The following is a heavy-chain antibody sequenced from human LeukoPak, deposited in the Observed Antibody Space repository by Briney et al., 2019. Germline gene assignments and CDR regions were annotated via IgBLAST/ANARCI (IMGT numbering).Heavy chain of an antibody. J-gene: IGHJ4*02. D-gene: IGHD3-22*01. CDR2: IKHDGSEK. V-gene: IGHV3-7*03. CDR1: GFTVSSKY. Sequence: GGSLRLSCVVSGFTVSSKYMTWVRQAPGKGLEWVANIKHDGSEKNYVDSVKGRFTISRDNAKNSLYLQMNSLRAEDTAVYYCATPLDYYDRSDSHQGGDWGQGTLVTVSS. CDR3: ATPLDYYDRSDSHQGGD.